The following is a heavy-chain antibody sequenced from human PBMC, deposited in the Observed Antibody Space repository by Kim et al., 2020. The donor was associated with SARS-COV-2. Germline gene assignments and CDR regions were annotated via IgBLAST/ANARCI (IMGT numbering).Heavy chain of an antibody. CDR3: VRAEVGIGYVYFYYLYV. Sequence: ASVKVSCKASGYTFTSYDINWVRQATGQGLEWMGWMNPKSDNTDNAQKFQGRVTMTKNTSISTAYMELSSLRSEDTAVYYCVRAEVGIGYVYFYYLYVGGQGPTVTVPS. CDR2: MNPKSDNT. D-gene: IGHD1-26*01. CDR1: GYTFTSYD. V-gene: IGHV1-8*02. J-gene: IGHJ6*02.